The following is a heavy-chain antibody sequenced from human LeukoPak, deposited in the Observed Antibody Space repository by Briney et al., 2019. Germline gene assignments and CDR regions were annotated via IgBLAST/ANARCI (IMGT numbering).Heavy chain of an antibody. D-gene: IGHD1-26*01. CDR2: IYYSGST. Sequence: SETLSLTCTVSGGSISSHYWSWIRQPPGKGLEWVGYIYYSGSTNYNPSLKSRVTISVDTSKNQFSLKLSSVTAADTAVYYCARALSVGATRGAFDYWGQGTLVTVSS. J-gene: IGHJ4*02. CDR3: ARALSVGATRGAFDY. CDR1: GGSISSHY. V-gene: IGHV4-59*11.